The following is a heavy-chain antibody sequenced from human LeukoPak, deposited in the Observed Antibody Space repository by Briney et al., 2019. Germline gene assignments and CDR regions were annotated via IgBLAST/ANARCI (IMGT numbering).Heavy chain of an antibody. J-gene: IGHJ4*02. D-gene: IGHD1-26*01. CDR2: IYYSGSI. CDR1: VGSISSYY. V-gene: IGHV4-59*08. CDR3: ARYSGSYSGLVY. Sequence: SETLSLTCTVSVGSISSYYWSCIRQPPGKGLEWIGYIYYSGSINYNPSLKSRVTISVDPSKNQFSLKLRSVTAADTAVYYQARYSGSYSGLVYWGQGTLVTVSS.